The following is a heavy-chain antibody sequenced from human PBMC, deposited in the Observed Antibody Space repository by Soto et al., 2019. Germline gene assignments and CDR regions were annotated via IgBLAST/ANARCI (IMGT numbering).Heavy chain of an antibody. CDR3: ARGKAGNFAD. CDR1: GYTFTDYD. J-gene: IGHJ4*02. V-gene: IGHV1-8*01. Sequence: QVQLVQSGAEVKKPGASVKVSCKASGYTFTDYDIKWVRQATGQELEWMGWMNPNSGNTGYAQKFQGRVTMTRNTSISTAYMELSSLTSDDTAVFYCARGKAGNFADWGQGTLVTVSS. D-gene: IGHD4-4*01. CDR2: MNPNSGNT.